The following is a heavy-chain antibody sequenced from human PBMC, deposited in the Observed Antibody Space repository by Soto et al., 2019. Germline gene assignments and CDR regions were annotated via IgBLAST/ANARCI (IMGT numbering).Heavy chain of an antibody. CDR1: GGSISSGDYY. J-gene: IGHJ4*02. CDR2: IDYSGKT. CDR3: ARVLMVYARGYPFDY. D-gene: IGHD2-8*01. Sequence: QVQLQESGPGLVKPSQTLSLTCTVSGGSISSGDYYWSWIRQPPGKGLEWIGYIDYSGKTYYNPSLKRRVTISVDTSKNQFSLKLSSVTAADTAVYYCARVLMVYARGYPFDYWGQGTLVTVSS. V-gene: IGHV4-30-4*01.